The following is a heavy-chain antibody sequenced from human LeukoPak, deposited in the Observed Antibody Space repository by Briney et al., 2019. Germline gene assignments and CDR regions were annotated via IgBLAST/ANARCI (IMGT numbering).Heavy chain of an antibody. CDR1: GGTFSSYA. J-gene: IGHJ5*02. Sequence: SVKVSCKASGGTFSSYAISWVRQAPGQGLEWMGGIIPIFGTANYAQKFQGRVTITADESTSTAYMELSSLRSEDTAVYYCAIVGATVGWFDPWGQGTLVTVSS. CDR3: AIVGATVGWFDP. CDR2: IIPIFGTA. V-gene: IGHV1-69*01. D-gene: IGHD1-26*01.